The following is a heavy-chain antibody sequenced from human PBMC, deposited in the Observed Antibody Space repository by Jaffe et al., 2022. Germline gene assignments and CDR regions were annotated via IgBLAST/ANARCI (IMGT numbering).Heavy chain of an antibody. CDR2: IYHSGSS. V-gene: IGHV4-59*01. J-gene: IGHJ4*02. D-gene: IGHD5-18*01. CDR3: ARNGGGYNYYFDY. CDR1: GASISNYY. Sequence: QVQLQGSGPGLVRPSETLSLTCTVSGASISNYYWSWIRQPPGKGLEWIGYIYHSGSSDYNPSLKSRVTLSVDTSTKQFSLKLTSVTAADTAVYYCARNGGGYNYYFDYWGQGTLVTVSS.